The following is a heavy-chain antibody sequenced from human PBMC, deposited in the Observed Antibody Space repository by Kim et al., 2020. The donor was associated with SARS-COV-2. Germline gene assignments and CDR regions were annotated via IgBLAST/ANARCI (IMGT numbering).Heavy chain of an antibody. V-gene: IGHV3-23*03. Sequence: GGSLRLSCAASRFTFSSYAMSWVRQAPGKGLEWVSVIYSGGSSTYYADSVKGRFTISRDNSKNTLYLQMNSLRAEDTAVYYCAKSEQLANWFDPWGQGTLVTVSS. CDR3: AKSEQLANWFDP. D-gene: IGHD6-6*01. CDR2: IYSGGSST. J-gene: IGHJ5*02. CDR1: RFTFSSYA.